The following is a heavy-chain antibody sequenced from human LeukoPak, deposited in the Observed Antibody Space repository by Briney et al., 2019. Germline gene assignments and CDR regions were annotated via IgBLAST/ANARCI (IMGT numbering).Heavy chain of an antibody. J-gene: IGHJ6*02. CDR2: IIPILGIA. Sequence: ASVKVSCKASGGTFSSYTISWVRQAPGQGLEWMGRIIPILGIANYAQKFQGRVTITADKSTSTAYMELSSLRSGDTAVYYCARSVQRFDILTGYYTRYGMDVWGQGTTVTVSS. D-gene: IGHD3-9*01. CDR1: GGTFSSYT. V-gene: IGHV1-69*02. CDR3: ARSVQRFDILTGYYTRYGMDV.